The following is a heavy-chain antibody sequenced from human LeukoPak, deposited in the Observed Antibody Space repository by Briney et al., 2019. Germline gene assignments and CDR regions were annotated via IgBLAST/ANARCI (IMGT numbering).Heavy chain of an antibody. V-gene: IGHV3-23*01. CDR3: AKTSSIVVVPAAMEDV. J-gene: IGHJ6*02. CDR1: EFTFSNYA. Sequence: HPGGSLTLSCAASEFTFSNYAMHWVRQAPGEGLEWVSAISGSGGSTYYADFVKGRFTISRDNSKNTLYLQMNSLRAEDTAVYYCAKTSSIVVVPAAMEDVWGQGTTVTVSS. D-gene: IGHD2-2*01. CDR2: ISGSGGST.